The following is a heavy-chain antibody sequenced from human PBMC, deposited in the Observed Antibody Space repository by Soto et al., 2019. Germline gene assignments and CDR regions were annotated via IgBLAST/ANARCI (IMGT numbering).Heavy chain of an antibody. CDR2: IYYSGNT. V-gene: IGHV4-39*01. Sequence: PSETLSLTCTVSGGSISSSSSYCGWIRQPPGKGLEWIGSIYYSGNTYYSPSLKSRVTISVDTSKNQFSLKLNSVTAADTSVYYCARQREYSGYDFDYWGQGTLVTVSS. J-gene: IGHJ4*02. CDR1: GGSISSSSSY. D-gene: IGHD5-12*01. CDR3: ARQREYSGYDFDY.